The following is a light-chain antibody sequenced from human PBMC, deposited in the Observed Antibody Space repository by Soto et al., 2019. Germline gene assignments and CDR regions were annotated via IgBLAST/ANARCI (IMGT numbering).Light chain of an antibody. CDR2: LNSDGSH. CDR3: QTWGTGPFV. V-gene: IGLV4-69*01. Sequence: QPVLTQSPSASASLGASVKLTCTLSSGHSSYAIAWHQQQPEKGPRYLMKLNSDGSHSKGDGIPDRFSGSSSGAERYLTISRLQSGDAADYYCQTWGTGPFVFGTGTKLTVL. J-gene: IGLJ1*01. CDR1: SGHSSYA.